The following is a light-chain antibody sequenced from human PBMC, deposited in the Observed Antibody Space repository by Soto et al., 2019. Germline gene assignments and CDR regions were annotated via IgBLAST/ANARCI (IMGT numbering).Light chain of an antibody. Sequence: QSVLTQPASVSGSLGQSITISCTGSSSDVGRYNLVSWYQQHPGKAPKLLIYEDIERPSGVSNRFSGSKSGNTASLTISGLQTEDEADYYCCSYAGGTSVVSGGGTKLTVL. CDR3: CSYAGGTSVV. CDR2: EDI. CDR1: SSDVGRYNL. J-gene: IGLJ2*01. V-gene: IGLV2-23*01.